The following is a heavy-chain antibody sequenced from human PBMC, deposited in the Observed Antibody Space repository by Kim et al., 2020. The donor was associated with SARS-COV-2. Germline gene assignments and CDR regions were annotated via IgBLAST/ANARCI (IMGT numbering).Heavy chain of an antibody. Sequence: NYHPSLKSRVTISVDTSKKQFSLKLSSVTAADTAVYYWACVRDYYYGMDVWGQGTTVTVSS. V-gene: IGHV4-34*01. J-gene: IGHJ6*02. CDR3: ACVRDYYYGMDV.